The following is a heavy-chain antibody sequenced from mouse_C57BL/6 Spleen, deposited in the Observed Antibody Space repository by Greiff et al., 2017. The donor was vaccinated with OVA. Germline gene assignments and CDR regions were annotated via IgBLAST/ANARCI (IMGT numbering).Heavy chain of an antibody. J-gene: IGHJ4*01. CDR1: GFTFSSYA. Sequence: EVQLVESGEGLVKPGGSLKLSCAASGFTFSSYAMSWVRQTPEKRLEWVAYISSGGDYIYYADTVKGRFTISRDNARNTLYLQMSSLKSEDTAMYYCTRGGYYDDAMDYWGQGTSVTVSS. D-gene: IGHD2-4*01. CDR2: ISSGGDYI. CDR3: TRGGYYDDAMDY. V-gene: IGHV5-9-1*02.